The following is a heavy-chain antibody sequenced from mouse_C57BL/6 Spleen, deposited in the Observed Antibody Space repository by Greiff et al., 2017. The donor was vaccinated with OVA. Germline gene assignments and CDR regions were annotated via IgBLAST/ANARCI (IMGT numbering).Heavy chain of an antibody. CDR1: GYTFTEYT. Sequence: VKLQESGAELVKPGASVKLSCKASGYTFTEYTIHWVKQRSGQGLEWIGWFYPGSGSIKYNEKFKDKATLTADKSSSTVYMGLSRLTSEDSAVYFCARHEARDDFGNYFDYWGQGTTLTVSS. J-gene: IGHJ2*01. CDR3: ARHEARDDFGNYFDY. CDR2: FYPGSGSI. V-gene: IGHV1-62-2*01. D-gene: IGHD2-13*01.